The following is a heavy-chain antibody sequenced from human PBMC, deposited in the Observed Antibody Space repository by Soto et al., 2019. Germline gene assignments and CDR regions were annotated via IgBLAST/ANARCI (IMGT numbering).Heavy chain of an antibody. J-gene: IGHJ3*02. CDR1: GFSLSTSGMR. CDR2: IDWDDDK. D-gene: IGHD4-17*01. CDR3: ARMGLPVTSADASDM. V-gene: IGHV2-70*04. Sequence: SGPTLVNPTQTLTLTCTFSGFSLSTSGMRVSWILHPPGKALECLARIDWDDDKFYSTSLTTRLTISKDTSKNQVVLTMTNMETVDTATYYCARMGLPVTSADASDMWGQGKMVTVSS.